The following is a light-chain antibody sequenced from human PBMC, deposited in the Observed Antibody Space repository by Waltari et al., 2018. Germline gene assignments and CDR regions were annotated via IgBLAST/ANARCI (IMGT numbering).Light chain of an antibody. CDR1: QSVSSN. J-gene: IGKJ1*01. Sequence: EVVMTQSPVTLSVSPGERATLSCRASQSVSSNLAWYQQKPGQAPRLLIYGASTRATGIPARFSGSGSGTEFTLTISSLQSEDFAVYYCHQYNNWLWTFGQGTKVEIK. CDR2: GAS. CDR3: HQYNNWLWT. V-gene: IGKV3-15*01.